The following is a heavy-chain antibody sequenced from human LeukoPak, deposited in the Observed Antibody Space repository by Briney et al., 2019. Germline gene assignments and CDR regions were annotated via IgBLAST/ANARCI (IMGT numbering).Heavy chain of an antibody. CDR3: ADLYCSGGSCSRGRYYGMDV. J-gene: IGHJ6*02. CDR1: GGTFSSYA. Sequence: GASVKVSCTASGGTFSSYAISWVRQAPGQGLEWMGRIIPILGIANYAQKFQGRVTITADKSTSTAYMELSSLRSEDTAVYYCADLYCSGGSCSRGRYYGMDVWGQGTTVTVSS. V-gene: IGHV1-69*04. D-gene: IGHD2-15*01. CDR2: IIPILGIA.